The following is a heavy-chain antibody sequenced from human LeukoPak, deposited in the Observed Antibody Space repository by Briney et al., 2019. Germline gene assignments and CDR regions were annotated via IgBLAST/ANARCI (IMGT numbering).Heavy chain of an antibody. CDR3: ASGVAAVVPAY. CDR1: GDSISSGAYY. D-gene: IGHD2-15*01. J-gene: IGHJ4*02. Sequence: NPSETLSLTCTVSGDSISSGAYYWSWIRQHPGKGLEWVGYIYFSGSTNSNPPLKSRVTISTDTSKNQFSLQLNSVTAADTAVYYCASGVAAVVPAYWGQGTLVTVSS. CDR2: IYFSGST. V-gene: IGHV4-31*03.